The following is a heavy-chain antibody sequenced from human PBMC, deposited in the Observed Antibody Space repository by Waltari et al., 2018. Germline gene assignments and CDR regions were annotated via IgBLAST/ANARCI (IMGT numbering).Heavy chain of an antibody. V-gene: IGHV3-7*01. Sequence: EVQLVASGGGLVPPGGSLTLSCAASRFPFRIYWMAWVRQAPGKGLEWVANINPDGTDKYYLDSVKGRFTISRDDAKNSLYLQMNSLRAEDTAVYYCVRSVDPWGQGTLVTVSS. D-gene: IGHD4-17*01. CDR3: VRSVDP. J-gene: IGHJ5*02. CDR2: INPDGTDK. CDR1: RFPFRIYW.